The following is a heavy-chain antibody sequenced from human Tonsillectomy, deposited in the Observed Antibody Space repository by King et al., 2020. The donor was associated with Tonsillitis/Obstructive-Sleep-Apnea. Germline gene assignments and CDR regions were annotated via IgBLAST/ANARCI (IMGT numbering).Heavy chain of an antibody. Sequence: VQLVESGGGLVQPGGSLRLSCAASGFTFSSYEMNWVRQAPGKGLEWVSYISSSGSTIYYADSVQGRFTISRDNAKNSLYLQMNSLRAEDTAGYYCARLVVVVVAATQSGFDNWGQGTMVTVSS. D-gene: IGHD2-15*01. CDR3: ARLVVVVVAATQSGFDN. V-gene: IGHV3-48*03. CDR1: GFTFSSYE. J-gene: IGHJ3*02. CDR2: ISSSGSTI.